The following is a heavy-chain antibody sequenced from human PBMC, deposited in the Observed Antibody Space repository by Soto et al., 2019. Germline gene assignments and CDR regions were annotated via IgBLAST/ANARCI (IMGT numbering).Heavy chain of an antibody. V-gene: IGHV1-18*01. CDR3: ARGEDDYYGSGSYYNGAASWVY. CDR2: ISTYNGNT. Sequence: ASVKVSCKASGYTFTSYGISWVRQAPGQGLEWMGWISTYNGNTNYAQKLQGRVTMTTDTSTSTAYMELRSLRSDDTAVYYCARGEDDYYGSGSYYNGAASWVYWGQGTLVTVSS. CDR1: GYTFTSYG. J-gene: IGHJ4*02. D-gene: IGHD3-10*01.